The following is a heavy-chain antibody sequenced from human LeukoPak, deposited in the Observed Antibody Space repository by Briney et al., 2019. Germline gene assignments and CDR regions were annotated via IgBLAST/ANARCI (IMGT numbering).Heavy chain of an antibody. Sequence: SETLSHTCTVSGGSISSYYWSWIRQPPGKGLEWIGYIYYSGSTNYNPSLKSRVTISVDTSKNQFPLKLSSVTAADTAVYYCAREVVVPAAPTHWFDPWGQGTLVTVSS. J-gene: IGHJ5*02. CDR2: IYYSGST. D-gene: IGHD2-2*01. CDR3: AREVVVPAAPTHWFDP. CDR1: GGSISSYY. V-gene: IGHV4-59*01.